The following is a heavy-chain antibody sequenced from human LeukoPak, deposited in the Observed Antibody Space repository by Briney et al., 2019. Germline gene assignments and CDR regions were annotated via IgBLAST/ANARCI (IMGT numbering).Heavy chain of an antibody. D-gene: IGHD3-9*01. CDR3: TRYYDILTSFYD. V-gene: IGHV1-2*02. CDR2: INSDTGVT. Sequence: ASVKVSCKASGYAFTGYYMHWVRQAPGQGLEWMGWINSDTGVTKYAQKFQGRVTMTADTSITTGYLELSSLKSDDTAVYYCTRYYDILTSFYDWGQGTLVTVSS. J-gene: IGHJ4*02. CDR1: GYAFTGYY.